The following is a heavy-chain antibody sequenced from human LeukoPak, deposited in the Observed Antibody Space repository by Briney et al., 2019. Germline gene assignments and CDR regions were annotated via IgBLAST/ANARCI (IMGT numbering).Heavy chain of an antibody. CDR2: ISGSGGST. D-gene: IGHD1-26*01. CDR3: ANTGTSGSYYFDYFDY. V-gene: IGHV3-23*01. CDR1: GFTFSSYT. J-gene: IGHJ4*02. Sequence: GGSLRLFCAASGFTFSSYTMSGVRQATGKALEGVSAISGSGGSTFYADSVKGRFTISRDNSKNTLYLQMNSLRAEDTAVYYCANTGTSGSYYFDYFDYWGQGTLVTVSS.